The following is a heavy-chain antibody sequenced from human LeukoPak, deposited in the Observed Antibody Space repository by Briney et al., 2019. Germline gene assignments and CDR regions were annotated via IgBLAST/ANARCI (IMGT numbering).Heavy chain of an antibody. CDR3: AKEIGTMTTVPF. J-gene: IGHJ4*02. V-gene: IGHV3-30*02. CDR1: GFTFSSYG. CDR2: IRYDGSNK. Sequence: GGSLRLSCAASGFTFSSYGMHWVRQAPGKGLNWVACIRYDGSNKYYADSVKGRFTISRDNSKNTLYLQMNSLRAEDTAVYHCAKEIGTMTTVPFWGQGTLVTVSS. D-gene: IGHD4-17*01.